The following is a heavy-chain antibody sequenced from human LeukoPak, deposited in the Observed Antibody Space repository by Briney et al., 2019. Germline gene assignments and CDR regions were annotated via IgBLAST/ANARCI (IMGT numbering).Heavy chain of an antibody. J-gene: IGHJ6*02. CDR2: ASNK. CDR3: ARDLVGATTYYYYGMDV. Sequence: ASNKYYADSVKGRFTISRDNSKNTLYLQMNSLRAGDTAVYYCARDLVGATTYYYYGMDVWGQGTTVTVSS. D-gene: IGHD1-26*01. V-gene: IGHV3-33*01.